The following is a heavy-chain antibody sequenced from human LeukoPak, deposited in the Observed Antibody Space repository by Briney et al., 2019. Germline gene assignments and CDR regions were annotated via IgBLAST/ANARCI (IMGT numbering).Heavy chain of an antibody. V-gene: IGHV4-39*07. Sequence: PSETLSLACTVSGGSISSGGYYWDWIGQPPGKGLEWFGSIYYSGSTYYNPSLKSRVTMAVDTSKNKFSLRLTSVTAADTAVYVCTREDYGDASIDYWGQGTLVNVSS. CDR1: GGSISSGGYY. J-gene: IGHJ4*02. CDR2: IYYSGST. D-gene: IGHD4-17*01. CDR3: TREDYGDASIDY.